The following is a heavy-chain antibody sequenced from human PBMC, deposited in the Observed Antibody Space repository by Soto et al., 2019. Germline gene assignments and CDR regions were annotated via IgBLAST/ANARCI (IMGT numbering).Heavy chain of an antibody. CDR2: ISAHNGNT. D-gene: IGHD3-10*01. CDR1: GYTFTSYG. V-gene: IGHV1-18*01. J-gene: IGHJ4*02. CDR3: AGGRYGEY. Sequence: QVHLVQSGAEVKKPGASVKVSCKASGYTFTSYGITWVRQAPGQGLEWMGWISAHNGNTDYAQKLQGRVIVTRDTATSTAYMELRGLVSDATAVSYCAGGRYGEYWGQGALVTVSS.